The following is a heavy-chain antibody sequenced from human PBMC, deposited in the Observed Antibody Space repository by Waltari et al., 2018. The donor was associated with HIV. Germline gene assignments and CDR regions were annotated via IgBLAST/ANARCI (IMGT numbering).Heavy chain of an antibody. Sequence: QVHLQESGPGLVKPSETLSLTCPVPGDPITGYYWSWVRQPPGKGLEWIGHIYYSGSTTYNPSLKSRVTISVDTSKNQLSLKLSSVTAADTAVFYCARHYNFWSGYYGALEYWGQGALVTVSS. V-gene: IGHV4-59*01. D-gene: IGHD3-3*01. J-gene: IGHJ4*02. CDR2: IYYSGST. CDR1: GDPITGYY. CDR3: ARHYNFWSGYYGALEY.